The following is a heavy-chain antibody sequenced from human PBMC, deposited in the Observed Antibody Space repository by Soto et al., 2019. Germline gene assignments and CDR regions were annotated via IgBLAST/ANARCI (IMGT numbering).Heavy chain of an antibody. Sequence: SETLSLTCAVYGGSSSGYYWSWIRQPPGKGLEWIGEINHSGSTNYNPSLKSRVTISVDTSKNQFSLKLSSVTAADTAVYYCARGGIAAAGTILGYWGQGTLVTVSS. CDR3: ARGGIAAAGTILGY. CDR2: INHSGST. D-gene: IGHD6-13*01. CDR1: GGSSSGYY. J-gene: IGHJ4*02. V-gene: IGHV4-34*01.